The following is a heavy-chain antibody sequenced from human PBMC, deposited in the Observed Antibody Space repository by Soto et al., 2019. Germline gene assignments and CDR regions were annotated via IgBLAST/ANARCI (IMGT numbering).Heavy chain of an antibody. CDR1: GFTFSLYG. Sequence: QVQLVESGGDVIQSGRSLRLSCAVSGFTFSLYGMHWVRQAPGKRLEWVAFISYEGRNKYYADSVKGRFTISRDNSKNSLSLQLDNLTTEETAVYYCAKGRDSTLLRWQYFDNWGQGTQVTVSS. CDR3: AKGRDSTLLRWQYFDN. CDR2: ISYEGRNK. V-gene: IGHV3-30*18. J-gene: IGHJ4*02. D-gene: IGHD4-17*01.